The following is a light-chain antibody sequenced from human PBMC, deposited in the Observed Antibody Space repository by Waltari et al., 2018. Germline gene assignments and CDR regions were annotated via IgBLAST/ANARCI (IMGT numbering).Light chain of an antibody. Sequence: HSALTQPASVTGSPGQSHTIPGTGTSSDIGGYNYVSRYQQVPCKAPKLMIYDVSNRPSGVSSRFSGSKSGNTASLTISGLQAEDEADYFCSSYMDSSTLELFGGGTSLTVL. CDR1: SSDIGGYNY. J-gene: IGLJ2*01. V-gene: IGLV2-14*03. CDR3: SSYMDSSTLEL. CDR2: DVS.